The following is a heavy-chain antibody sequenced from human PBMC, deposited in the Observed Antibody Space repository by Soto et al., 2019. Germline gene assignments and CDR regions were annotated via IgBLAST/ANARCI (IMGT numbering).Heavy chain of an antibody. CDR3: AGSQWELLED. CDR1: GYTFINYA. V-gene: IGHV1-3*05. CDR2: INPGNGNT. Sequence: QVQVVQSGAEEKKPGASVKVSCKASGYTFINYAMHWVRQAPGQRLEWMGWINPGNGNTKYSQKFQGRVTITRDTSASTAYMELSSLRSEDTAVYYCAGSQWELLEDWGQGTLVTVSS. D-gene: IGHD1-26*01. J-gene: IGHJ4*02.